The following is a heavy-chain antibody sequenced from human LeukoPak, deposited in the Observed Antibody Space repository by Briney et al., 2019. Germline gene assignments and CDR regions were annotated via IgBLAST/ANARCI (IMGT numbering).Heavy chain of an antibody. J-gene: IGHJ4*02. D-gene: IGHD3-10*02. CDR1: GFTFSTYW. CDR2: INPDGSST. Sequence: GGSLRLSCAASGFTFSTYWMHWVRQAPGKGLVWVSRINPDGSSTSYADSVKGRFTISRDNAKNSLFLKTDTLRGDDTGIYYCARDPNVLGITPYYFDFWGQGTLVTVSS. CDR3: ARDPNVLGITPYYFDF. V-gene: IGHV3-74*01.